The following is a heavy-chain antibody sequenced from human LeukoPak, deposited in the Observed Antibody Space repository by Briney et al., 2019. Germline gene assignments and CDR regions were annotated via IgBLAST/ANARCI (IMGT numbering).Heavy chain of an antibody. CDR3: ARNSHGYSSGWLQFNFDY. D-gene: IGHD6-19*01. CDR1: GYTFTSYG. CDR2: INTYKGNT. Sequence: VASVKVSCKSSGYTFTSYGITLVRRGPGQGLEWMGWINTYKGNTNYAQNLQGRVTMTTDTSTSTAYMELRSLRSDDTAVYYCARNSHGYSSGWLQFNFDYWGQRTLVTVSS. J-gene: IGHJ4*02. V-gene: IGHV1-18*01.